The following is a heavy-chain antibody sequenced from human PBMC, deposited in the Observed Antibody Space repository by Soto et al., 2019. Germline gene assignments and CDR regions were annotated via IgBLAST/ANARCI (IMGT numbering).Heavy chain of an antibody. CDR3: ARDHFDRLRGGAFDI. Sequence: ASVKVSCKASGGTFSSYAISWVRQAPGQGLEWMGGIIPIFGTANYAQKFQGRVTITADESTSTAYMELSSLRSEDTAVYYCARDHFDRLRGGAFDIWGKGTMVTVSS. V-gene: IGHV1-69*13. CDR1: GGTFSSYA. J-gene: IGHJ3*02. D-gene: IGHD3-9*01. CDR2: IIPIFGTA.